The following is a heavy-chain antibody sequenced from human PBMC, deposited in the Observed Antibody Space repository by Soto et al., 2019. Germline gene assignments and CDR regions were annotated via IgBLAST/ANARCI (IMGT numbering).Heavy chain of an antibody. D-gene: IGHD1-1*01. J-gene: IGHJ4*02. CDR1: GYTFTSYG. Sequence: ASVKVSSKASGYTFTSYGISWVRQAPGQGLEWMGWISAYNGNTNYAQKLQGRVTMTTDTSTSTAYMELRSLRSDDTAVYYCARDEGFRTTGTTFDYWGQGTLVTVSS. CDR2: ISAYNGNT. V-gene: IGHV1-18*01. CDR3: ARDEGFRTTGTTFDY.